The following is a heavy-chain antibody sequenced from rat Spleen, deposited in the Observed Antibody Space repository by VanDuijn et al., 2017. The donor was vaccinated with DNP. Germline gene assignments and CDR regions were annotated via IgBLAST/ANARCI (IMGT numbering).Heavy chain of an antibody. CDR1: GFTFSNYG. V-gene: IGHV5-27*01. CDR2: ITNSGGST. Sequence: EVQLVESGGGLVQPGRSLKLSCAASGFTFSNYGMAWVRQAPTKGLEWVAYITNSGGSTYYRDSVKGRITISRDNAKSTLYLQMDSLRSEDTATYYCTTGAGSPWGQGTSVTVSS. J-gene: IGHJ4*01. D-gene: IGHD1-4*01. CDR3: TTGAGSP.